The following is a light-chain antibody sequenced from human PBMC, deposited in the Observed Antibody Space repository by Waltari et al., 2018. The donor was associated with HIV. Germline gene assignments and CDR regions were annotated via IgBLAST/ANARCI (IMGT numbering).Light chain of an antibody. CDR3: QSYYLNIVV. J-gene: IGLJ2*01. Sequence: NFILTQPHSVSASPGKTVTISCTRSGGNIASYYVQWSQQRPDSAPTTVIYEDTKRPPGVPDRFSGSIDSSSNSASLTISGLQTDDEADYYCQSYYLNIVVFGGGTKLTVL. CDR1: GGNIASYY. CDR2: EDT. V-gene: IGLV6-57*04.